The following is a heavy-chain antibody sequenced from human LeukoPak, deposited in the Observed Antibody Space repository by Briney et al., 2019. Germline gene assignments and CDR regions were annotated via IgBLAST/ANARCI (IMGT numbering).Heavy chain of an antibody. CDR1: GYTFTSYY. CDR3: ARDLFQPDCSGGSCHARYYYGMDV. D-gene: IGHD2-15*01. J-gene: IGHJ6*02. Sequence: ASVKVSCKASGYTFTSYYMHWVRQAPGQGLEWMGIINPSGGSTSYAQKFQGRVTMTRDTSTSTVYMELSSLRSEDTAVYYCARDLFQPDCSGGSCHARYYYGMDVWGQGTTVTVSS. CDR2: INPSGGST. V-gene: IGHV1-46*01.